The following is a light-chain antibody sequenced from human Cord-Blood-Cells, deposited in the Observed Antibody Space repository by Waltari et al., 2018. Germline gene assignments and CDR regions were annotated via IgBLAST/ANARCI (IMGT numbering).Light chain of an antibody. J-gene: IGKJ4*01. CDR2: GAS. CDR1: QSVSSN. V-gene: IGKV3-15*01. CDR3: QQYNNWPPLT. Sequence: DIVMTQSQATLSVSPGERATLSCRASQSVSSNLAWYQQKPGQAPRLLIYGASTRATCIPARFSGSVSGTEFTLTISSLQSEDFAVYYCQQYNNWPPLTFGGGTKVQIK.